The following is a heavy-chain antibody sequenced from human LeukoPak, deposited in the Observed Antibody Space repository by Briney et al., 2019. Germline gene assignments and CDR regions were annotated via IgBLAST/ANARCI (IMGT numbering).Heavy chain of an antibody. D-gene: IGHD3-10*01. Sequence: PGGSLRLSCAASGFTFSSYAMSWVRQAPGKGLEWVSAISGSGGSTYYADSVKGRFTISRDNSKNTLYLQMNSLRAEDTAVYYCAKDPTPITMVRGVHFDYWGQGALVTVSS. CDR3: AKDPTPITMVRGVHFDY. J-gene: IGHJ4*02. CDR2: ISGSGGST. V-gene: IGHV3-23*01. CDR1: GFTFSSYA.